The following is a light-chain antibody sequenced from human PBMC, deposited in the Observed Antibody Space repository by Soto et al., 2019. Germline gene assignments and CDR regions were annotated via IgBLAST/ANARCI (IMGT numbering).Light chain of an antibody. CDR1: QTISYTS. J-gene: IGKJ3*01. V-gene: IGKV3-20*01. CDR2: AAY. Sequence: IVLTQSPGTLSLSPGEGATLSCRASQTISYTSLAWYQHTPGRAPRLLIYAAYSRAAGIPDRFSGSGSGTDFTLSISRLEPDEFAVYYCQHYDSSLFTFGPGTKVDIK. CDR3: QHYDSSLFT.